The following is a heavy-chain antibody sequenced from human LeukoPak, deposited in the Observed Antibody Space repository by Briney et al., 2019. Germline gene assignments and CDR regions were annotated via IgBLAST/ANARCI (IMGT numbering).Heavy chain of an antibody. CDR1: GFTVSSNY. D-gene: IGHD6-13*01. V-gene: IGHV3-74*01. J-gene: IGHJ3*02. Sequence: GGSLRLSCAASGFTVSSNYMSWVRQAPGKGLVWVSRINSDASSTTYADSVKGRFTISRDTARNTLYLQMNSLRAEDTAVYYCARGEYSSSWYEPAFDIWGQGTMVTVSS. CDR2: INSDASST. CDR3: ARGEYSSSWYEPAFDI.